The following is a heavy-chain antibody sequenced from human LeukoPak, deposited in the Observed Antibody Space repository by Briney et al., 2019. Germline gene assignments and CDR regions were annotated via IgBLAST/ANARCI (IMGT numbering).Heavy chain of an antibody. V-gene: IGHV4-39*02. CDR2: IYYSGST. CDR1: GGSISSSSYY. Sequence: PSETLSLTCTVSGGSISSSSYYWGWIRQPPGKGLEWIGSIYYSGSTYYNPSLKSRVTISVDTSKNQFSLKLSSVTAADTAVYYCAREGHDYGDYGETDYWGQGTLVTVSS. CDR3: AREGHDYGDYGETDY. J-gene: IGHJ4*02. D-gene: IGHD4-17*01.